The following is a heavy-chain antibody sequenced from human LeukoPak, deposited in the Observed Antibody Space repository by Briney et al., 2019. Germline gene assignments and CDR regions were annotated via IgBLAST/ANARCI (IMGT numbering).Heavy chain of an antibody. J-gene: IGHJ4*02. CDR3: AGDSDISDPSGSYYKD. Sequence: GASVKVSCKASGYTFTGYYMHWVRQAPGQGLEWMGWINPNSGGTNYAQKFQGRVTMTRDTSISTAYMELSRLRSDNTAVYYCAGDSDISDPSGSYYKDWGQGTLVTVSS. D-gene: IGHD3-10*01. V-gene: IGHV1-2*02. CDR1: GYTFTGYY. CDR2: INPNSGGT.